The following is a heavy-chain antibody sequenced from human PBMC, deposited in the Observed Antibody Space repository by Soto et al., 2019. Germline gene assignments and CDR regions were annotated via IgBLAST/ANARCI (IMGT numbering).Heavy chain of an antibody. D-gene: IGHD4-17*01. J-gene: IGHJ4*01. CDR1: GFTFSSYW. CDR3: ERAATTVTTRPTLVY. Sequence: EVQLVESGGGLVQPGGSLRLSCAASGFTFSSYWMHWVRQTPGKGLVWVSRIDREGSDTADADYVKGRFTISRDNAKNTRNLQMNSRRAEDTAVYYCERAATTVTTRPTLVYWGNGTLVTVSS. CDR2: IDREGSDT. V-gene: IGHV3-74*01.